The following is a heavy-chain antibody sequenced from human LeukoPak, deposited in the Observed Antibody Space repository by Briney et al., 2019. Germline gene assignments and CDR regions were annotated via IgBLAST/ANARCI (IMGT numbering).Heavy chain of an antibody. CDR1: GESFSGYH. Sequence: SETLSLTCAVHGESFSGYHWSWIRQPPGKGLEWIGEVNDSGSTNYNPSLKSRVTISVDTSKNQFSLKLSSVTAADTAVYYCARPRVALAGTPPFLYWGQGTLVTVSS. V-gene: IGHV4-34*01. CDR3: ARPRVALAGTPPFLY. J-gene: IGHJ4*02. D-gene: IGHD6-19*01. CDR2: VNDSGST.